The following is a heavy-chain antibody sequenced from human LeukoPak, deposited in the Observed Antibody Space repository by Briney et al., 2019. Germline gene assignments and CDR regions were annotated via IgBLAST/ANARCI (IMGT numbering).Heavy chain of an antibody. J-gene: IGHJ4*02. CDR1: GFTFSSYA. CDR3: ARDFFGCADY. CDR2: ISGSGGST. D-gene: IGHD3-10*01. Sequence: GGSLRLSCAASGFTFSSYAMSWVRQAPGKGLEWVSAISGSGGSTYYADSVKGRFTISRDNAKNSLYLQMNSLRAEDTAVYYCARDFFGCADYWGQGTLVTVSS. V-gene: IGHV3-23*01.